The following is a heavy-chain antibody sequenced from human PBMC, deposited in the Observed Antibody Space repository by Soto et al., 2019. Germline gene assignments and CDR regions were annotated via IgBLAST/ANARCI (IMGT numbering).Heavy chain of an antibody. CDR3: VRWWNGFDY. CDR1: GFIFGDYA. Sequence: QVHLVESGGGLVKPGGSLRLSCVGSGFIFGDYAMGWIRQAPGKGLEWISYISLSGYVTFDADSVKGRFTFSRDNAKNSVYVEMNSLTVSDTAVYYCVRWWNGFDYWGQGTLVTVSS. V-gene: IGHV3-11*01. J-gene: IGHJ4*02. CDR2: ISLSGYVT. D-gene: IGHD1-1*01.